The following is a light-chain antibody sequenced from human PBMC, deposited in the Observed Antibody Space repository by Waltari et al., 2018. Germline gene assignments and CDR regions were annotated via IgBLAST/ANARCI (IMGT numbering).Light chain of an antibody. V-gene: IGKV1-5*03. Sequence: DIQMTQSPSSLSASVGVRVTVTCRASQSIDTWLAWYQHKPGKAPKVLIYKASYLESGVPSRFSGSGSGTEFTLTISSLQPDDFATYYCQQYNTDSPWTFGQGTKVEVK. CDR2: KAS. CDR3: QQYNTDSPWT. J-gene: IGKJ1*01. CDR1: QSIDTW.